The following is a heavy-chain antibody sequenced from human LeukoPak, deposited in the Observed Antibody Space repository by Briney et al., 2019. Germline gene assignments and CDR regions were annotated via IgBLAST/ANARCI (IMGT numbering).Heavy chain of an antibody. Sequence: ASVKVSCKASGYTFTGYYMHWVRQAPGQGLEWMGWINPNSSGTNYAQKFQGRVTMTRDTSISTAYMELSRLRSDDTAVYYCARVARGVVAGYYFDCGGQGILVTVSS. CDR1: GYTFTGYY. D-gene: IGHD3-9*01. J-gene: IGHJ4*02. V-gene: IGHV1-2*02. CDR2: INPNSSGT. CDR3: ARVARGVVAGYYFDC.